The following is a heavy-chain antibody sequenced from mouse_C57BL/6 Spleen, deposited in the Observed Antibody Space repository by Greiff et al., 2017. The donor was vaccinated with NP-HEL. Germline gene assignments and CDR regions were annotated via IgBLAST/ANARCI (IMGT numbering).Heavy chain of an antibody. CDR1: GYTFTSYW. Sequence: QVQLQQPGAELVKPGASVKMSCKASGYTFTSYWITWVKQRPGQGLEWIGDIYPGSGSTNYNEKFKSKATLTVDTSSSTAYMQLSSLTSEDSAVYYCARSQYPSYYYGSSFYYWGQGTTLTVSS. V-gene: IGHV1-55*01. D-gene: IGHD1-1*01. J-gene: IGHJ2*01. CDR3: ARSQYPSYYYGSSFYY. CDR2: IYPGSGST.